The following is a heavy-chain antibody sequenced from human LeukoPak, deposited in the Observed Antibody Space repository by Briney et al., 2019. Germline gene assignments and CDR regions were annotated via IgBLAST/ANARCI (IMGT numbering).Heavy chain of an antibody. V-gene: IGHV1-69*05. CDR1: GGTFSSSA. J-gene: IGHJ5*02. CDR3: ARVKNNWNYWFDP. CDR2: IIPIFGTT. Sequence: SVKVSCKASGGTFSSSAVSWVRQAPGQGLEWMGRIIPIFGTTNYAQKFQGRVTVTTDESTSTAYMELISLTSEDTALYYCARVKNNWNYWFDPWGQGTLVTVSS. D-gene: IGHD1-7*01.